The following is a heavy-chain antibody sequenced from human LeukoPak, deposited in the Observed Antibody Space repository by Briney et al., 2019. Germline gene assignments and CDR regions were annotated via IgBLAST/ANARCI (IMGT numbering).Heavy chain of an antibody. D-gene: IGHD3-10*01. J-gene: IGHJ2*01. CDR1: GFPFSDYS. CDR2: ISGSSDYI. Sequence: GGSLRLSCAASGFPFSDYSMNWVRRAPGKGLEWVSSISGSSDYIYSADSVKGRFTISRDNAKNSLYLQMTSLRAEDTAVYFCVRDLVRGVHPVFYFDLWGRGTLVTVSS. CDR3: VRDLVRGVHPVFYFDL. V-gene: IGHV3-21*01.